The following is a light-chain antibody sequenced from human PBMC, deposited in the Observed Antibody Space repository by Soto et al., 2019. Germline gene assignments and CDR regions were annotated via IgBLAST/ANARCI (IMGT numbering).Light chain of an antibody. CDR3: QQYGSSPYT. CDR1: QSVSSNY. J-gene: IGKJ2*01. CDR2: GAS. Sequence: EIVLTQSPGTLSLSSGERATLSCRASQSVSSNYLAWYQQKPGQAPRLLIYGASSRATGIPDRFSGSGSGTDFTLTISRLEPEGFAVYYCQQYGSSPYTFGQGTKLEIK. V-gene: IGKV3-20*01.